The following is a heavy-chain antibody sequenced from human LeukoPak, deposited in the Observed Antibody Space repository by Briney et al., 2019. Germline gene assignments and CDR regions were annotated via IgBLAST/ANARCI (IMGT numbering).Heavy chain of an antibody. CDR2: IIPIFGTA. D-gene: IGHD2-15*01. J-gene: IGHJ3*02. CDR1: GYTFTDYY. CDR3: ARPQWDCSGGSCYSSYGAFDI. Sequence: SVKVSCKASGYTFTDYYVHWVRQAPGQGLEWMGGIIPIFGTANYAQKFQGRVTITADESTSTAYMKLSSLRSEDTAVYYCARPQWDCSGGSCYSSYGAFDIWGQGTMVTVSS. V-gene: IGHV1-69*13.